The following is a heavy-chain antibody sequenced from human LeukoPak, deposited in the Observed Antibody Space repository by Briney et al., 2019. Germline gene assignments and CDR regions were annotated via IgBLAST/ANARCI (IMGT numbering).Heavy chain of an antibody. V-gene: IGHV3-11*05. CDR3: AKEGGTRGTFDV. CDR1: GFTFSRYA. CDR2: ILMSTNYT. Sequence: PGGSLRLSCAASGFTFSRYAMNWIRQAPGEGLEWVSYILMSTNYTSYAASVKGRFTISRDNAKNSLYLQMNSLRAEDTALYYCAKEGGTRGTFDVWGQGTMVTVSS. D-gene: IGHD3/OR15-3a*01. J-gene: IGHJ3*01.